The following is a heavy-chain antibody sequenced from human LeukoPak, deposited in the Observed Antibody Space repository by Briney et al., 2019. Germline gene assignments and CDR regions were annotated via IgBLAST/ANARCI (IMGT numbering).Heavy chain of an antibody. CDR1: GGSFSGYY. Sequence: PSETLSLTCAVYGGSFSGYYWSWIRQPPGKGLEWIGEINHSGSTNYNPSLKSRVTISVDTSKNQFSLKLSSVTAADTAVYYCASRSGSYYVFDYWGQGTLVTVSS. V-gene: IGHV4-34*01. D-gene: IGHD3-10*01. J-gene: IGHJ4*02. CDR2: INHSGST. CDR3: ASRSGSYYVFDY.